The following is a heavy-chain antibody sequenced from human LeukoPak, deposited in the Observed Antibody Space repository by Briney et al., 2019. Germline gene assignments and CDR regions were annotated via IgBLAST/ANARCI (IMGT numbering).Heavy chain of an antibody. D-gene: IGHD3-10*01. V-gene: IGHV3-66*01. CDR2: LYSGGGA. Sequence: GGSLRLSCVVSGFTVSSNYMTWVRQAPGKGLEWVSLLYSGGGAYYADSVKGRFTISRDDSMNTLFLQMNSLKAGDTAVYYCARTGVWFGELLLYFDYWGQGTLVTVSS. J-gene: IGHJ4*02. CDR1: GFTVSSNY. CDR3: ARTGVWFGELLLYFDY.